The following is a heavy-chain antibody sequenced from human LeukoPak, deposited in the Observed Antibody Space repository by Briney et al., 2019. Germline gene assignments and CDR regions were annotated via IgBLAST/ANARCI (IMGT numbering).Heavy chain of an antibody. CDR1: GYSISSGYY. V-gene: IGHV4-38-2*02. D-gene: IGHD2-2*03. CDR2: IYHSGST. J-gene: IGHJ4*02. Sequence: SETLSLTCTVSGYSISSGYYWGWIRQPPGKGLEWIGSIYHSGSTYYNPSLKSRVTISVDTSKNQFSLKLSSVTAADTAVYYCARLLDTVVATNWGQGTLVTVSS. CDR3: ARLLDTVVATN.